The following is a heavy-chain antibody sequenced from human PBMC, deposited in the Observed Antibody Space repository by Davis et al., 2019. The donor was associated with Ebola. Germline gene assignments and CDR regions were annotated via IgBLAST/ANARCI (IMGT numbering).Heavy chain of an antibody. V-gene: IGHV3-53*01. CDR3: ARDPAAVGAGQFPSDY. Sequence: GGSLRLSCAVSGFTVSDNFMNWVPQAPGQGLEWVSVIYRDGTTQYADSVKGRFTISRDNSKNTVYLQMNSLRVEDTAFYYCARDPAAVGAGQFPSDYWGQGTLLTVSS. CDR2: IYRDGTT. D-gene: IGHD6-19*01. J-gene: IGHJ4*02. CDR1: GFTVSDNF.